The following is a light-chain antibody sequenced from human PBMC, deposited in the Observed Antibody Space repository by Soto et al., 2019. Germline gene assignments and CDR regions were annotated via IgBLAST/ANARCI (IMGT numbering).Light chain of an antibody. CDR1: SSDVGGYNY. CDR2: EVS. V-gene: IGLV2-14*01. CDR3: SSYTSTNTQYV. Sequence: STRTQPGSVTGSTGQSITISRNGTSSDVGGYNYVSWYQLHPGIAPKLMIYEVSNRPSGVSNRFSGSKSGNTASLTISGLQADDEADYYCSSYTSTNTQYVFGTGTKVTVL. J-gene: IGLJ1*01.